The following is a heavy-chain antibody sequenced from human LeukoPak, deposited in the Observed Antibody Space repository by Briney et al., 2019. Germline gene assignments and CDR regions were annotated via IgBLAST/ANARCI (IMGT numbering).Heavy chain of an antibody. CDR3: AREDTRRGSRGYFDY. CDR2: ISGGNGST. Sequence: GASVKVSCKASGYTFTSYGISWVRQAPGQGLEWMGWISGGNGSTNYAQKLQGRVTMTTDTSTSTAYMELRSLRSDDSAIYYCAREDTRRGSRGYFDYWGQGTLVTVSS. J-gene: IGHJ4*02. V-gene: IGHV1-18*01. D-gene: IGHD2-2*01. CDR1: GYTFTSYG.